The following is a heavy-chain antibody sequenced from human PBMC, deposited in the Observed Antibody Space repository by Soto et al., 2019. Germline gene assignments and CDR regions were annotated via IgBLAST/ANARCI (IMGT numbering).Heavy chain of an antibody. V-gene: IGHV1-8*01. Sequence: QVQLVQSGAEVKKPGASVKVSCTFTSYDINWVRQAAGQGLEWMAWMNPNSGDTRFAQKFQGRVTMTRDTPKFTAYRELSNLRSEDTAVYYCARGPGSSDRRFSYYYMDVWDQGTTVTVSS. CDR3: ARGPGSSDRRFSYYYMDV. J-gene: IGHJ6*02. CDR2: MNPNSGDT. CDR1: FTSYD. D-gene: IGHD6-19*01.